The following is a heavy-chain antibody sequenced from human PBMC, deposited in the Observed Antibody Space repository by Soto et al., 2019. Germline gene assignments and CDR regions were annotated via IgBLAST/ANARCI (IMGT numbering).Heavy chain of an antibody. D-gene: IGHD3-3*01. Sequence: QVQLVQSGAEVKKPGSSVKVSCKASGGTFSSYAISWVRQAPGQGLEWMGGIIPIFGTANYAQKFQGRVTITADKSTSTAYMELSSLRSEDTAVYYCARDGFYYDFWSGYYRGWFDPWGQGTLVTVSS. CDR2: IIPIFGTA. CDR1: GGTFSSYA. V-gene: IGHV1-69*06. J-gene: IGHJ5*02. CDR3: ARDGFYYDFWSGYYRGWFDP.